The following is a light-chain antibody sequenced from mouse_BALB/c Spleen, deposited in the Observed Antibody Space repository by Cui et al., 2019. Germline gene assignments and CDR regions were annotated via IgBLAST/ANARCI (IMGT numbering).Light chain of an antibody. V-gene: IGKV4-70*01. CDR1: SSISY. Sequence: QIVLTQSPAIMSASPGEKLTMTCSASSSISYMHWYQQKPGTSPKRWIDDTSKLASGGPARFSGSGSGTSYSHKISSMEAEDAATYYCQQRSSYYTFGGGNKLEIK. CDR3: QQRSSYYT. CDR2: DTS. J-gene: IGKJ2*01.